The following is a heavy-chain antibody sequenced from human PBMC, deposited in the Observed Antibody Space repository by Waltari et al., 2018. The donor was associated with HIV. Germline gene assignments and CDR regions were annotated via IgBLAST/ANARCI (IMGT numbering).Heavy chain of an antibody. CDR1: GLTFSSYG. V-gene: IGHV3-30*18. D-gene: IGHD6-13*01. CDR2: ISYDGINK. CDR3: AKDKQGSWYDSGAFDI. Sequence: QVQLVESGGGVGQPGGYLRLSCAASGLTFSSYGMHWARRDPGKGLEWVAVISYDGINKYYADSVKGRFTISRDNSKNTLYLQMNSLRAEDTAVYYCAKDKQGSWYDSGAFDIWGQGTMVTVSS. J-gene: IGHJ3*02.